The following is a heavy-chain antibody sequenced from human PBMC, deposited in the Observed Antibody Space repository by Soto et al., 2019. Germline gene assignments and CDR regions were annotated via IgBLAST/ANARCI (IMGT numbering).Heavy chain of an antibody. J-gene: IGHJ4*02. D-gene: IGHD2-2*01. CDR3: ARDAPRVVPAPGGNYFDY. CDR2: ISYDGSNK. Sequence: PGGSLRLSCAASGFTFSSYAMHWVRQAPGKGLEWVAVISYDGSNKYYADSVKGRFTISRDNSKNTLYLQMNSLRAEDTAVYYFARDAPRVVPAPGGNYFDYWGQGTLVTVSS. V-gene: IGHV3-30-3*01. CDR1: GFTFSSYA.